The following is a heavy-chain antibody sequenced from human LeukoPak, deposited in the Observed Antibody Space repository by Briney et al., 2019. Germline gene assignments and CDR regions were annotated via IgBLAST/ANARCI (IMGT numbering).Heavy chain of an antibody. CDR1: GGSISSYY. J-gene: IGHJ6*02. Sequence: SETLSLTCTVSGGSISSYYWSWIRQPAGKGLEWIGRIYTSGSTNYNPSLKSRVTMSVDTSKSQFSPKLSSVTAADTAVYYCAREDCSSTSCYNYYYYYGMDVWGQGTTVTVSS. CDR2: IYTSGST. D-gene: IGHD2-2*01. V-gene: IGHV4-4*07. CDR3: AREDCSSTSCYNYYYYYGMDV.